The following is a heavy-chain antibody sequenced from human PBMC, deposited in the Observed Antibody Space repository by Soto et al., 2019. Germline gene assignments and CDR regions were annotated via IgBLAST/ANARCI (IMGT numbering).Heavy chain of an antibody. CDR3: ARHHGPTTSEHWFDP. D-gene: IGHD5-12*01. CDR2: ISTYSGDT. J-gene: IGHJ5*02. V-gene: IGHV1-18*01. Sequence: QVHLVQSGVEVKTPGASVKVSCQASGYTFFTYDISWVRQAPGQGLEWMGWISTYSGDTKYAQKFQGRVTMTTDTSTTTAYLELSSLRSDDTAVYYCARHHGPTTSEHWFDPWGQGTLVTVAS. CDR1: GYTFFTYD.